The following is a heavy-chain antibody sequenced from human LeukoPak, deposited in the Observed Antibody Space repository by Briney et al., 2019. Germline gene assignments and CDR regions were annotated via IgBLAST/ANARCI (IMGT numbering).Heavy chain of an antibody. J-gene: IGHJ2*01. V-gene: IGHV3-21*01. CDR2: ISGSGASYL. CDR1: GFSLSTYS. CDR3: ARDSKNRYDFSGRYWFFDL. Sequence: GGSLRLSCAASGFSLSTYSMNWVRLTPGKRLEWVSSISGSGASYLFYTDSVKGRFTISRDNAQNSVFLEMNSLRAEDTGLYYCARDSKNRYDFSGRYWFFDLWGRGTLVTVSS. D-gene: IGHD3/OR15-3a*01.